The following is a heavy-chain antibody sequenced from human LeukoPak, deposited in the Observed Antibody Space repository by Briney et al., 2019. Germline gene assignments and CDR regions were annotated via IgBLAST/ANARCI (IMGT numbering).Heavy chain of an antibody. J-gene: IGHJ5*02. V-gene: IGHV5-51*01. CDR3: ARGTDGRYCSSTSCFNWFDP. Sequence: GESLKISCKGSGYSFTSYWIGWVRQMPGKGLEWMGIIYPGDSDTRYSPSFQGQVTISADKSISTAYLQWSSLKASDTAMYYCARGTDGRYCSSTSCFNWFDPWGQGTLATVSS. CDR2: IYPGDSDT. D-gene: IGHD2-2*01. CDR1: GYSFTSYW.